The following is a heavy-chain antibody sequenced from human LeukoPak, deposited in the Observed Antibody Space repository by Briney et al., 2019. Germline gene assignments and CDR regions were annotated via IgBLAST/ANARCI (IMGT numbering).Heavy chain of an antibody. V-gene: IGHV3-53*01. D-gene: IGHD2-21*02. Sequence: GGSLRLSCAASGFTVSWNYMSWVRQAPGKGLEWVSMIYGGGSTYYVDSVQGRFSISRDNSKNTLYLQMNSLRAEDTAVYYCARSDYCGGDCYSSLSDYWGQGTLVTVSS. CDR1: GFTVSWNY. J-gene: IGHJ4*02. CDR3: ARSDYCGGDCYSSLSDY. CDR2: IYGGGST.